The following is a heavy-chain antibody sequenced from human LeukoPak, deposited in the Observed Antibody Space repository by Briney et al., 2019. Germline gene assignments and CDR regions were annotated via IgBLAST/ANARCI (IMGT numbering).Heavy chain of an antibody. J-gene: IGHJ6*04. Sequence: ASVKVSSKASGYTFTSYYMHWVRQAPGQGREWMGIINPSGGSTSYAQKFQGRVTMTRDTSTSTVYMELSSLRSEDTAVYYCARMPWFGELSDYGMDVWGKGTTVTVSS. V-gene: IGHV1-46*01. D-gene: IGHD3-10*01. CDR2: INPSGGST. CDR1: GYTFTSYY. CDR3: ARMPWFGELSDYGMDV.